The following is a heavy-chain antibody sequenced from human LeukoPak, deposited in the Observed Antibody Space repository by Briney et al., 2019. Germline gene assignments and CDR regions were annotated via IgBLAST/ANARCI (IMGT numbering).Heavy chain of an antibody. CDR1: GFTFSDYY. D-gene: IGHD6-19*01. CDR3: ARERIAVAGRLLDY. Sequence: GGSLRLSCAASGFTFSDYYLSWIRQAPGKGLEWVSYTSGSGNTIYYADSVKGRFTISRDNTKNSLFMQMNSLGAEDTAVYYCARERIAVAGRLLDYWGQGTLVTVSS. CDR2: TSGSGNTI. J-gene: IGHJ4*02. V-gene: IGHV3-11*04.